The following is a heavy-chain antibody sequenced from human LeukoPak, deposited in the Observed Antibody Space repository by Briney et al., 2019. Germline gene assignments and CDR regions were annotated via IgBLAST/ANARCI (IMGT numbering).Heavy chain of an antibody. J-gene: IGHJ6*03. Sequence: SETLSLTCAVYGGSFSGYYWSWIRQPPGKGLEWIASVHYSGSTYYNPSLKSRLTISVDTSKNQFSLELSSVTAADTALYFCARQLYVSGSYYAPMDVWGKGTTVTISS. CDR1: GGSFSGYY. CDR2: VHYSGST. D-gene: IGHD3-10*01. V-gene: IGHV4-34*01. CDR3: ARQLYVSGSYYAPMDV.